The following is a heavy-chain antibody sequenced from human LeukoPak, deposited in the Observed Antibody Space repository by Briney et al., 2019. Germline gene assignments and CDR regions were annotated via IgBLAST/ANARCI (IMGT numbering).Heavy chain of an antibody. Sequence: GGSLRLSCTASEFTFNKYWMHWVRQAPGKGLVWVSRINSDGSHTDYADSVKGRFTISRDNAKNTLDLQTNSLRADDTAVYYCASHSTFVGGATESIDFWGQGTLVTVSS. J-gene: IGHJ4*02. CDR2: INSDGSHT. CDR1: EFTFNKYW. V-gene: IGHV3-74*01. CDR3: ASHSTFVGGATESIDF. D-gene: IGHD1-26*01.